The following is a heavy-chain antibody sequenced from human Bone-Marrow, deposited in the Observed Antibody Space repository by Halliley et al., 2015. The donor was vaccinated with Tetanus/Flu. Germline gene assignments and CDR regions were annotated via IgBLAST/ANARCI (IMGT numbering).Heavy chain of an antibody. D-gene: IGHD7-27*01. J-gene: IGHJ4*02. CDR2: ISIDGSVT. CDR3: ARLNWGSGPYFFDS. Sequence: WVSRISIDGSVTSYADSVKGRFTISRDNAKNMVYLQMSSLRAEDTAVYFCARLNWGSGPYFFDSWGQGTLVTVSS. V-gene: IGHV3-74*01.